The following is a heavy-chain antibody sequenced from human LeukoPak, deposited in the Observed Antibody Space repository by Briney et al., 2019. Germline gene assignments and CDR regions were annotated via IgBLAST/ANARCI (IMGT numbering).Heavy chain of an antibody. CDR1: GFSFSVYW. CDR2: IKPDGSEE. CDR3: VRNWNLDS. V-gene: IGHV3-7*01. D-gene: IGHD1-1*01. Sequence: GGSLRLSCAASGFSFSVYWMSWVRQAPGGGLEWVANIKPDGSEENYGDSVKGRFIISRDNTKNSLFLQMNSLTAEDTALYYCVRNWNLDSWGQGTLVTVSS. J-gene: IGHJ4*02.